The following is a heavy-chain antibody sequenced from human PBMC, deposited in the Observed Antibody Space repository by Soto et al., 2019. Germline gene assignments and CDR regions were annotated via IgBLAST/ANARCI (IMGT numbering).Heavy chain of an antibody. D-gene: IGHD6-13*01. CDR1: GYSIGIGYY. Sequence: SETMSLTCAVSGYSIGIGYYWGWIRQPTGQGLEWLGTTYYGASSYYNPSLRSRITILIDASTNQLSLKLSSVTAADTAVYFCGRVAGSASWYETDSWGQGILVTVSS. CDR2: TYYGASS. J-gene: IGHJ4*02. V-gene: IGHV4-38-2*01. CDR3: GRVAGSASWYETDS.